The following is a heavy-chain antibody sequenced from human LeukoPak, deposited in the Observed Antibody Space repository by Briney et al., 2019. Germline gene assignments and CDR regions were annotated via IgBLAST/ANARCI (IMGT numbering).Heavy chain of an antibody. CDR1: GCTFSSYA. CDR2: IIPIFGTA. D-gene: IGHD2-15*01. V-gene: IGHV1-69*13. CDR3: ASGYCSGGSCYHKDYYYYMDV. J-gene: IGHJ6*03. Sequence: SVKVSCKASGCTFSSYAINWVRQAPGQGLEWMGGIIPIFGTANYAQKFQGRVTMTADESTSTAYMELSSLRSEDTAVYYCASGYCSGGSCYHKDYYYYMDVWGKGTTVTISS.